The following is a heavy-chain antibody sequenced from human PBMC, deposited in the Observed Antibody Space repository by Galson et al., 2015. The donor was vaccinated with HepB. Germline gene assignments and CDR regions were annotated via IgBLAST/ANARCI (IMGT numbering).Heavy chain of an antibody. CDR1: GFIFSSYW. V-gene: IGHV3-74*01. Sequence: SLRLSCAASGFIFSSYWMHWVRQAPGKGLGWVSRINSDGSSTSYADSVKGRLTISRDNAKNTLYLQMNSLRAEDTAVYYCARSGSSWFPYMDVWGKGTTVTVSS. J-gene: IGHJ6*03. CDR3: ARSGSSWFPYMDV. CDR2: INSDGSST. D-gene: IGHD6-13*01.